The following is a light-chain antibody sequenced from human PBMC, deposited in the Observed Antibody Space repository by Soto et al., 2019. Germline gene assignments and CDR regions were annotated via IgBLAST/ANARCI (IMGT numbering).Light chain of an antibody. Sequence: QSVLTQPPSSSGTPGQRVTISCSGSSSNIGSNYVYWYQQLPGTAPKLLIYRNNQRLSGVPDRFSGSKSGTSASLAISGLRSEDEAYYYCAAWDDSLSGVFGGGTKLTVL. CDR1: SSNIGSNY. CDR2: RNN. J-gene: IGLJ3*02. CDR3: AAWDDSLSGV. V-gene: IGLV1-47*01.